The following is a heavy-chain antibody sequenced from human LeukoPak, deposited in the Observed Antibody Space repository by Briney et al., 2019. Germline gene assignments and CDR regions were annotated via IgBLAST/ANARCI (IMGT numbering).Heavy chain of an antibody. D-gene: IGHD7-27*01. CDR2: IQEDGKEM. Sequence: GGSLRLSCAASGFNFRKHWMSWVRQSIGKGLECVAKIQEDGKEMHYVDSVKGRFTISRDNARNSLYLQMNNLRVEDTAIYYCARDYTGGWNDYWGQGTLVTVSS. V-gene: IGHV3-7*01. J-gene: IGHJ4*02. CDR3: ARDYTGGWNDY. CDR1: GFNFRKHW.